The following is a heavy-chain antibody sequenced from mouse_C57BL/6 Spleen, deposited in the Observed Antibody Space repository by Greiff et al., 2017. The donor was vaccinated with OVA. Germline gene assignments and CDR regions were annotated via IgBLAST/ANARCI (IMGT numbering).Heavy chain of an antibody. CDR3: ARRDYEEAMDY. D-gene: IGHD1-1*01. J-gene: IGHJ4*01. CDR2: IYPGDGDT. Sequence: VKLQESGPELVKPGASVKISCKASGYAFSSSWMNWVKQRPGKGLEWIGRIYPGDGDTNYNGKFKGKATLTADKSSSTAYMQLSSLTSEDSAVYFCARRDYEEAMDYWGQGTSVTVSS. CDR1: GYAFSSSW. V-gene: IGHV1-82*01.